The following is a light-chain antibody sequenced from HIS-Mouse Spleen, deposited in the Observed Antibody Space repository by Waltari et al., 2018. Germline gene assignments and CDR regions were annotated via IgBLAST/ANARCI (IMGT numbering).Light chain of an antibody. CDR2: EDS. V-gene: IGLV3-10*01. CDR3: YSTDSSGNHRV. J-gene: IGLJ2*01. CDR1: ALPKKY. Sequence: SYELTQPPSVSVSPGQTARITCAGDALPKKYAYWYQQQSGQAPVLVIYEDSKRPPGIPEGFSGSSSGTMATLTISGAQVEDEADYYCYSTDSSGNHRVFGGGTKLTVL.